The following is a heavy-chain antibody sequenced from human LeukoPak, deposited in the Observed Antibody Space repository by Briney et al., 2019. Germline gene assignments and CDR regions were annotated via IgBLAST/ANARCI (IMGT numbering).Heavy chain of an antibody. V-gene: IGHV4-38-2*02. J-gene: IGHJ2*01. CDR3: AREDRGVSRNWYFDL. D-gene: IGHD3-10*01. CDR1: GYSITSGYY. CDR2: IYHSGST. Sequence: KPSETLSLTCTVSGYSITSGYYWGWIRQPPVKGLEWIGTIYHSGSTSYNPSLKSRVTISVDTSKNQFSLKLSSVTAADTAVYYCAREDRGVSRNWYFDLWGRGTLVTVSS.